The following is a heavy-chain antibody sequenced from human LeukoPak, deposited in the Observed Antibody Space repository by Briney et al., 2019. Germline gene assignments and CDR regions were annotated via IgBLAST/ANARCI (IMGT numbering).Heavy chain of an antibody. CDR2: INSDGSST. V-gene: IGHV3-74*01. CDR3: GTGLRDSSALDN. D-gene: IGHD6-25*01. CDR1: GFTFSSYW. J-gene: IGHJ4*02. Sequence: PGGSLRLSCAASGFTFSSYWMHWARQAPGEGLVWVSRINSDGSSTRYADSVKGRFTLSRDKAKNTLYLQMNSLRPENTACYYVGTGLRDSSALDNGAQGTLVTVSS.